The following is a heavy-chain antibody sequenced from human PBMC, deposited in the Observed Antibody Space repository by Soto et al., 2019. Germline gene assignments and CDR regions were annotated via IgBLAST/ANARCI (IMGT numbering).Heavy chain of an antibody. V-gene: IGHV1-3*01. Sequence: ASVKVSCKASGYTFTSYAMHWVRQAPGQRLEWMGWINAGNGNTKYSQKFQGRVTITRDTSASTAYMELSSLRSEDTAVYYCARDHYYGSGSYNFFDYWGQGSLVTVSS. D-gene: IGHD3-10*01. CDR2: INAGNGNT. CDR1: GYTFTSYA. CDR3: ARDHYYGSGSYNFFDY. J-gene: IGHJ4*02.